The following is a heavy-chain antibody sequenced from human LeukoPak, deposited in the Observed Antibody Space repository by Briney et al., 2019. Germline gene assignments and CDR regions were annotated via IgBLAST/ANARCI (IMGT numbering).Heavy chain of an antibody. CDR3: ARDPGGSSTSCHDY. V-gene: IGHV1-2*02. CDR1: GYTFTGYY. D-gene: IGHD2-2*01. Sequence: GASVKVSCKASGYTFTGYYMHWVRQAPGQGLEWMGWINPNSGGTNYAQKFQGRVTMTRDTSISTAYMELSRLRSDDTAVYYRARDPGGSSTSCHDYWGQGTLVTVSS. CDR2: INPNSGGT. J-gene: IGHJ4*02.